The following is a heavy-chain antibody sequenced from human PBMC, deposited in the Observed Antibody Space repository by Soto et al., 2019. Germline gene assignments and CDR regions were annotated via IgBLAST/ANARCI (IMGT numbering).Heavy chain of an antibody. D-gene: IGHD2-2*01. CDR1: GYTFTSYG. Sequence: QIHLVQSGGEVKKPGASVKVSCKASGYTFTSYGIFWVRQAPGQGLEWMGWISPYNGNTNYAQNFQGRVTLTTDTSTSTAYMELRNLRSDDTAVYYCARDLSIMGNWFEPWGQGTLVTVSS. J-gene: IGHJ5*02. CDR3: ARDLSIMGNWFEP. V-gene: IGHV1-18*01. CDR2: ISPYNGNT.